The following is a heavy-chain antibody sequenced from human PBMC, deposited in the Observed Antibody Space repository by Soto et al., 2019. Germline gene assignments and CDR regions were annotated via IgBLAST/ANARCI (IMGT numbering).Heavy chain of an antibody. D-gene: IGHD5-12*01. CDR2: ISVYNGNT. V-gene: IGHV1-18*01. CDR3: AGDSVPMGVATTRRAFDI. J-gene: IGHJ3*02. CDR1: GYTFTSYG. Sequence: GASVKVSCKASGYTFTSYGISWVRQAPGQGLEWMGWISVYNGNTNYAQKLQGRVTMTTDTSTSTAHMELRSLRSDDTAVYYCAGDSVPMGVATTRRAFDIWGQGTMVTVSS.